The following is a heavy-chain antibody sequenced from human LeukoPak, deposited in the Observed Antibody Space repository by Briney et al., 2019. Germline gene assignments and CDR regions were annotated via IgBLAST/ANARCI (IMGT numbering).Heavy chain of an antibody. CDR1: GYTFTGNF. Sequence: ASVKVSCKTSGYTFTGNFMHWVRQAPGQGLEWMGWINTYIGNTNYAQKFQGRVTVTTDTSTSTAYMELRSLRSDDTAVYYCARDDYYDSSGYYTLWGQGTLVTVSS. J-gene: IGHJ1*01. D-gene: IGHD3-22*01. V-gene: IGHV1-18*04. CDR2: INTYIGNT. CDR3: ARDDYYDSSGYYTL.